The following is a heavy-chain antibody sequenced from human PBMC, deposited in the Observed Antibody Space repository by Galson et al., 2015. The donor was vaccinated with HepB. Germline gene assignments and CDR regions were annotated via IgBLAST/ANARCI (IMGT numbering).Heavy chain of an antibody. D-gene: IGHD7-27*01. CDR1: GFSFNSYA. CDR3: AKGDIWGSAARYYGLHV. Sequence: SLRLSCAGSGFSFNSYAMTWVRQAPGKGLEWVSSISGSGGSTLYSDSVRGRFIISRDNSKSTHHLQMNSLRAEDTALYFGAKGDIWGSAARYYGLHVWGQGTTVPGSS. CDR2: ISGSGGST. J-gene: IGHJ6*02. V-gene: IGHV3-23*01.